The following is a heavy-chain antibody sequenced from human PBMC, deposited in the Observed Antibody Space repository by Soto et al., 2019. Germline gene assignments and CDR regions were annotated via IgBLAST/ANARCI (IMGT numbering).Heavy chain of an antibody. J-gene: IGHJ6*02. CDR3: ARSPPHYYYYGMDV. Sequence: ASVKVSCKASGYTFTSYDINWVRQATGQGLEWMGWMNPNSGNTGYAQKFQGRVTMTRNTSISTAYMELSSLRSEDTAVYYCARSPPHYYYYGMDVWGQGTTVTVSS. V-gene: IGHV1-8*01. CDR1: GYTFTSYD. CDR2: MNPNSGNT.